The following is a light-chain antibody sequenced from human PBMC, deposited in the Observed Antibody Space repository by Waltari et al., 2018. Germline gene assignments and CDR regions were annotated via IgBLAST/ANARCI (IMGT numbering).Light chain of an antibody. Sequence: SYELTQPPSVSVSPGQTARIPCSGDALPKQYVSGYQQKPGRAPVMVIYKDSERHSGIPERFSCSSSGTTITLTISGVQAEDEADYYCQSADNSGTYVVFGGGTKLTVL. J-gene: IGLJ2*01. CDR1: ALPKQY. CDR2: KDS. V-gene: IGLV3-25*03. CDR3: QSADNSGTYVV.